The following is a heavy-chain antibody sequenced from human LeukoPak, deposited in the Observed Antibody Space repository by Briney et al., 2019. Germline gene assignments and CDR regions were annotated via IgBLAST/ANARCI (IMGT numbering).Heavy chain of an antibody. CDR1: GFTFSNYA. D-gene: IGHD5-18*01. CDR2: ISYDDTNK. J-gene: IGHJ4*02. V-gene: IGHV3-30*04. CDR3: ARDLSGVTGYTYGRGIDY. Sequence: GGSLRLSCAASGFTFSNYALHWVRQAPGKGLEWVAVISYDDTNKYYVDSVKGRFTISRDNSKNTLYLQMNSLRAEDTAVYYCARDLSGVTGYTYGRGIDYWGQGTLVTVSS.